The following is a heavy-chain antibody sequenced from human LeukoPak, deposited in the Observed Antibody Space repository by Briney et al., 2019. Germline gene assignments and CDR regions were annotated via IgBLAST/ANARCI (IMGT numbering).Heavy chain of an antibody. V-gene: IGHV3-30-3*01. CDR1: GPTFSSYA. D-gene: IGHD6-19*01. CDR3: ARPYSSGWYGDFDY. Sequence: GGSLRLSCAASGPTFSSYAMHWVRQAPGKGLEWVAVISYDGSNKYYADSVKGRFTISRDNSKNTLYLQMNSLRAEDTAMYYCARPYSSGWYGDFDYWGQGTLVTVSS. J-gene: IGHJ4*02. CDR2: ISYDGSNK.